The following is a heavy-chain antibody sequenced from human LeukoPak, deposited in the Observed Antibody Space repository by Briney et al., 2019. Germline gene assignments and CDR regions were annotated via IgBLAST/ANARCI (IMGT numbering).Heavy chain of an antibody. D-gene: IGHD6-19*01. J-gene: IGHJ5*02. CDR3: ARVGRIDYSTGWFVP. V-gene: IGHV1-2*02. CDR2: INPNSGGT. Sequence: VASVKVSCKASGYTFTSYYIHWVRQAPGQGLEWMGWINPNSGGTNCAQKFQGRVTMTRDTSISTASMELSRLRSDDTAVYYCARVGRIDYSTGWFVPWGQGTLVTVSS. CDR1: GYTFTSYY.